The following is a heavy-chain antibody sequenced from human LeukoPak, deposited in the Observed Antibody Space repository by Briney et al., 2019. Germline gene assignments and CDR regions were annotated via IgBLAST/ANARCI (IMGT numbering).Heavy chain of an antibody. CDR2: IYSGERT. J-gene: IGHJ4*02. V-gene: IGHV3-53*01. Sequence: GGSLRLSCVASGFTVSSNYMNWVRQAPGKGLAWVSIIYSGERTYYADSAKGRFTISRDTSKNTLYLHMNSLRAEDTGMYYCARDNSGSIDYWGQGTLVTVPS. CDR1: GFTVSSNY. CDR3: ARDNSGSIDY. D-gene: IGHD1-1*01.